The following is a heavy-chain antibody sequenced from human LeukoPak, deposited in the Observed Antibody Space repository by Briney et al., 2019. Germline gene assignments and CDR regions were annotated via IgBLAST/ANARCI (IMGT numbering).Heavy chain of an antibody. CDR2: ISSNGGST. D-gene: IGHD4-23*01. Sequence: GGSLRLSCTASGFIFNSMHWVRQAPGKGLEFVSAISSNGGSTYYANSVKGRFTISRDTSKNTLYLQMGSLRTEDMAVYYCARRAGGYSHPYDYWGQGILVTVSS. CDR3: ARRAGGYSHPYDY. J-gene: IGHJ4*02. CDR1: GFIFNS. V-gene: IGHV3-64*01.